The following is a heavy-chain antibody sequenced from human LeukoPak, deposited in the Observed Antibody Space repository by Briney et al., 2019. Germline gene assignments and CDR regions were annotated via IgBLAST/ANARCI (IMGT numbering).Heavy chain of an antibody. CDR1: GYTLTGYY. CDR2: INPNSGGT. D-gene: IGHD6-6*01. CDR3: ASRSYSSSSSFDY. J-gene: IGHJ4*02. Sequence: SSVKVSCKASGYTLTGYYMHWVRQAPGQGLEWMGRINPNSGGTNYAQKLQGRVTMTRDTSISTASMELSRLRSDDTAVYYCASRSYSSSSSFDYWGQGTLVTVSS. V-gene: IGHV1-2*06.